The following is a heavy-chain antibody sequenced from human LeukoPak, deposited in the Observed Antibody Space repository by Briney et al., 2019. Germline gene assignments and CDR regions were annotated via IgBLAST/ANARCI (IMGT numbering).Heavy chain of an antibody. Sequence: GASVKVSCKASGYTFTSYGISWVRQAPGQGLEWMGWISGYNGNRNYAQNLQGRVTMTTDTSTSIAYMEVRSLRSDDTAVYYCARAAPGAARYRAFDIWGQGTMVTVSS. CDR1: GYTFTSYG. CDR2: ISGYNGNR. CDR3: ARAAPGAARYRAFDI. V-gene: IGHV1-18*01. D-gene: IGHD2-15*01. J-gene: IGHJ3*02.